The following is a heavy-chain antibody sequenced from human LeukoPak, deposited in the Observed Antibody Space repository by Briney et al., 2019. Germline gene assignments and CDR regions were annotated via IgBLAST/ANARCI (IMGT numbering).Heavy chain of an antibody. CDR2: IAYDGTNK. CDR1: GFTFSSYG. V-gene: IGHV3-30*03. D-gene: IGHD3-10*01. CDR3: ARDSTYYYDSGSSGPHYFDN. J-gene: IGHJ4*02. Sequence: GGSLRLSCAASGFTFSSYGMHWVRQAPGKGLEWVAVIAYDGTNKYYADSVKGRFTLSRDNSKNTLYLQMNSLRAEDTAVYYCARDSTYYYDSGSSGPHYFDNWGQGTLVTVSS.